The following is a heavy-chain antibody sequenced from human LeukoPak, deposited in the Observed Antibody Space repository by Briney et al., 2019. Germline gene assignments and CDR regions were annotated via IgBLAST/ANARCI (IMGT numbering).Heavy chain of an antibody. CDR1: GFTFSSYA. CDR2: ISGSGGST. CDR3: ARDERPSYYGSGRGING. V-gene: IGHV3-23*01. D-gene: IGHD3-10*01. J-gene: IGHJ4*02. Sequence: GGSLRLSCAASGFTFSSYAMSWVRQAPGKGLEWVSAISGSGGSTYYADSVKGRFTISRDNSKNTLYLQMNSLRAEDTAVYYCARDERPSYYGSGRGINGWGQGTLVTVSS.